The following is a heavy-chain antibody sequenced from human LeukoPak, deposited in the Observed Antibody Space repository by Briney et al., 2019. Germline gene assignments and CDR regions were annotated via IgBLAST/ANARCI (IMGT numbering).Heavy chain of an antibody. CDR2: ISPTGSTT. D-gene: IGHD6-6*01. V-gene: IGHV3-74*01. Sequence: GGSLRLSCVVSGFTASSHWMSWVRQAPGKGLVWVSRISPTGSTTSYADSVKGRFTVSRDNAKNTLYLQVNNLRAEDTAVYYCARGPNSNWSGLDFWGQGTLLTVSS. CDR1: GFTASSHW. CDR3: ARGPNSNWSGLDF. J-gene: IGHJ4*02.